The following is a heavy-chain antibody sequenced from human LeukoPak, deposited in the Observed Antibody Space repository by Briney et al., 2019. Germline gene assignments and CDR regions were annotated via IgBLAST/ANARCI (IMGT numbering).Heavy chain of an antibody. J-gene: IGHJ4*02. Sequence: GGSLRLSCAASGFTFSSYAMNWVRQAPGKGLEWVSGISASGGSTFYADSVKGRFTISRDNSKNTLYLQMNSLRVEDTAVYYCAKQSAGSAAWYSLHYDFWGQGTLVTVSS. D-gene: IGHD6-13*01. CDR1: GFTFSSYA. V-gene: IGHV3-23*01. CDR3: AKQSAGSAAWYSLHYDF. CDR2: ISASGGST.